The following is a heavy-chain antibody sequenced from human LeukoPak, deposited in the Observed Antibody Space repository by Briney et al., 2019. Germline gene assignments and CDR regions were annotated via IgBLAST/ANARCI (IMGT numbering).Heavy chain of an antibody. D-gene: IGHD2-8*01. CDR3: VRDQRDTNLYYYGMHV. Sequence: SQTLSPTCALSGDSVSRAGTAWSWIRQSPSRGLEWLGRTYYRSKWYNDYAVSVKSRISINPDTSKNQFSLQLNSVTPEDTAVYYCVRDQRDTNLYYYGMHVWGQGTTVTVSS. J-gene: IGHJ6*02. CDR1: GDSVSRAGTA. V-gene: IGHV6-1*01. CDR2: TYYRSKWYN.